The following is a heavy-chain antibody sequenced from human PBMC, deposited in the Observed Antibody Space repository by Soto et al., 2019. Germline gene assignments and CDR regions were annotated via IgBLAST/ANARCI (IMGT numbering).Heavy chain of an antibody. CDR1: GFSFTSFG. J-gene: IGHJ4*02. CDR2: VSYDGSSK. D-gene: IGHD4-17*01. V-gene: IGHV3-30*03. Sequence: PGGSLRLSCAASGFSFTSFGIHWVRQAPGKGLEWVALVSYDGSSKFYSDSVKGRFALSRDNSKKTVYLQMNSLKTDDTAVYYCAILSTVTTTTSDFWGQGTLVTVSS. CDR3: AILSTVTTTTSDF.